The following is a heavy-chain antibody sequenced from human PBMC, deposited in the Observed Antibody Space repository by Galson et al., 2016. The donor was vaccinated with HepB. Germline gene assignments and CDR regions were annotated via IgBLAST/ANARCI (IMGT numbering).Heavy chain of an antibody. Sequence: SLRLSCAASGFTFSNAWMSWVRQAPGKGLEWVGLIKKKTDGGTTEYAAPVKGRLTISRDDSKNTLYLHMNSLKTEDTAVYYCTTDWIAYCGGDCYSHYWGQGTLVTVSS. CDR3: TTDWIAYCGGDCYSHY. CDR1: GFTFSNAW. CDR2: IKKKTDGGTT. J-gene: IGHJ4*02. V-gene: IGHV3-15*01. D-gene: IGHD2-21*02.